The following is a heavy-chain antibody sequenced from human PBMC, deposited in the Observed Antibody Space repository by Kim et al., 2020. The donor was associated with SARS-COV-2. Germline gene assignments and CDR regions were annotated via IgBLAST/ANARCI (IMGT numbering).Heavy chain of an antibody. CDR3: ARLTIVATIRDYYYGMDV. CDR1: GYTFTGYY. J-gene: IGHJ6*02. Sequence: ASVKVSCKASGYTFTGYYMHWVRQAPGQGLEWMGWINPNSGGTNYAQKFQGRVTMTRDTSISTAYMELSRLRSDDTAVYYCARLTIVATIRDYYYGMDVWGQGTTVTVSS. V-gene: IGHV1-2*02. D-gene: IGHD5-12*01. CDR2: INPNSGGT.